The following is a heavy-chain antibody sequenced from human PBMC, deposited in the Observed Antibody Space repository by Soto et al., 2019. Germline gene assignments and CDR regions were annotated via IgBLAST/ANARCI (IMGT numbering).Heavy chain of an antibody. V-gene: IGHV4-34*01. Sequence: SETLSLTCAVYGGSFSGYYWSWIRQPPGKGLEWIGEINHSGSTNYNPSLKSRVTISVDTSKNQFSLKLSSVTAADTAVYYCARGNYDFWSGPKRGFDPWGQGTLVTVSS. J-gene: IGHJ5*02. CDR2: INHSGST. CDR1: GGSFSGYY. D-gene: IGHD3-3*01. CDR3: ARGNYDFWSGPKRGFDP.